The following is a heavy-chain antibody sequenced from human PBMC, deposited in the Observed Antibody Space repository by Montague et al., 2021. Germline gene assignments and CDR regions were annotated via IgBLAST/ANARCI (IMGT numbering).Heavy chain of an antibody. D-gene: IGHD3-10*01. CDR2: ISGNGGSI. CDR1: GFTFSSSA. J-gene: IGHJ3*02. CDR3: AKPFTIITVIPTDAFDI. V-gene: IGHV3-23*01. Sequence: SLRLSCAASGFTFSSSAMNWVRQAPGKGLEWVSDISGNGGSIYYADSVKGRFNISRDSSKITLYLHMNNLRPADTAVYYCAKPFTIITVIPTDAFDIRGRGTMVTVSS.